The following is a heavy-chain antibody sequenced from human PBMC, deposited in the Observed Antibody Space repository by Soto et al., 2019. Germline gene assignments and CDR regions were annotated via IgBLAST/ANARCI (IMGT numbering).Heavy chain of an antibody. V-gene: IGHV1-69*13. D-gene: IGHD6-13*01. Sequence: SVKVSCKSSGDTFSGHAISWVRQAPGQGLEWMGGIFPIFATANYAQKFQGRVTITADESTSMAYMELSSLRSEDTAVYYCARAFSSSYLDVWGQGTTVTVSS. CDR2: IFPIFATA. J-gene: IGHJ6*02. CDR3: ARAFSSSYLDV. CDR1: GDTFSGHA.